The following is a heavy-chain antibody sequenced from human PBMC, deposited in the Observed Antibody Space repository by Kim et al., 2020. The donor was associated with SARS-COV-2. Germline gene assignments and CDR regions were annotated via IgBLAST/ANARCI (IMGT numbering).Heavy chain of an antibody. CDR1: GGSITSSY. J-gene: IGHJ4*02. V-gene: IGHV4-59*13. D-gene: IGHD5-12*01. CDR3: ARGSGYNAFDY. Sequence: SETLSLTCSVSGGSITSSYWSWIRQPPGKGLEWIGYSHYSGTTNYHPSLKSRVTVSVDTSKNQISLKLSSVTAADTAVYYCARGSGYNAFDYWGQGTLLT. CDR2: SHYSGTT.